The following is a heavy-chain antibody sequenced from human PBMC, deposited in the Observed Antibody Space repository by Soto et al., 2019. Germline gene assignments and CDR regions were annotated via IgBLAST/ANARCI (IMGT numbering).Heavy chain of an antibody. J-gene: IGHJ6*02. Sequence: QVQLVESGGGVVQPGRSLRLSCAASEFTFNSYGMHWVRQGPGNGLEWVAFISYDSTKTYYADSVKGRFTISRDNSNSALYVQMNSLTGEDTAVYYCARTRSAWSDFHYYSMDVWGQGTTVTVSS. CDR2: ISYDSTKT. CDR3: ARTRSAWSDFHYYSMDV. V-gene: IGHV3-30*03. D-gene: IGHD1-26*01. CDR1: EFTFNSYG.